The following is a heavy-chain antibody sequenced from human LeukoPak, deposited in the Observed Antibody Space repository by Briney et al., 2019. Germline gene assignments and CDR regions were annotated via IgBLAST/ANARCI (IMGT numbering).Heavy chain of an antibody. CDR3: ARLFSPSYNEYQLPGSYYFDY. CDR1: GYSFTSYW. D-gene: IGHD2-2*01. V-gene: IGHV5-51*01. CDR2: IYPGDSDT. Sequence: LGESLKISCKGSGYSFTSYWIGWVRQMPGKGLEWMGIIYPGDSDTRYSPSFQGQVTISADKSISTAYLQWSSLKASDTAMYYCARLFSPSYNEYQLPGSYYFDYWGQGTLVTVSS. J-gene: IGHJ4*02.